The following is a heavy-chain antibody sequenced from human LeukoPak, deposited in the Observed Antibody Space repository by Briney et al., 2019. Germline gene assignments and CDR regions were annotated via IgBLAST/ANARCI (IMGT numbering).Heavy chain of an antibody. J-gene: IGHJ6*03. D-gene: IGHD3-10*01. CDR1: GFTVSSNY. CDR2: IYSGGST. V-gene: IGHV3-53*01. CDR3: ASGSGSYRTPYYYMDV. Sequence: GGPLRLSCVASGFTVSSNYMSWVRQAPGKGLEWVSVIYSGGSTYYADSVKGRFTISRDNSKNTLYLQVNSLRAEDTAVYYCASGSGSYRTPYYYMDVWGTGTTVTVSS.